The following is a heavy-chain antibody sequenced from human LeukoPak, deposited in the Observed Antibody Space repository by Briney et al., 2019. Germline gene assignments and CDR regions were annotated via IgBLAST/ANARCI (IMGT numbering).Heavy chain of an antibody. CDR3: ASSYYDLWSGEYPYDY. CDR1: GFTFSSYS. V-gene: IGHV3-21*01. D-gene: IGHD3-3*01. CDR2: ISSRSTYI. Sequence: PGGSLRLSCAASGFTFSSYSMNWVRQAPGKGLEWVSSISSRSTYIYYADSVKGRFTISRDNAKNSLYLQMNSLRAEDTAVYYCASSYYDLWSGEYPYDYWGQGTLVTVSS. J-gene: IGHJ4*02.